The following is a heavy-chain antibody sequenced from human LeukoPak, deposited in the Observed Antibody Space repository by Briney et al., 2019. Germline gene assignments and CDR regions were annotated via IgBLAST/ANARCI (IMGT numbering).Heavy chain of an antibody. D-gene: IGHD6-19*01. V-gene: IGHV3-53*01. J-gene: IGHJ1*01. CDR2: IYSGGST. Sequence: PGGSLRLSCAASGFTFSSYAMHWVRQAPGKGLEWVSVIYSGGSTYYADSVKGRFTISRDSSKNTLYLQMNSLRAEDTAVYYCARDARGIAVAEYFQHWGQGTLVTVSS. CDR3: ARDARGIAVAEYFQH. CDR1: GFTFSSYA.